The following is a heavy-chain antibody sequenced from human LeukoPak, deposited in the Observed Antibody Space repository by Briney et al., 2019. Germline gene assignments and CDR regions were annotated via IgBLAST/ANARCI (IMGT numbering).Heavy chain of an antibody. CDR2: ISAYNGNT. Sequence: ASVKVSCKASGYTFTSYGISWVRQAPGQGLEWMGWISAYNGNTNYAQKLQGRVTMTTDTSTSTAYMELRSLRSDDTAVYYCARDSSYCGGDCYQEQPFDYWGQGTLVTVSS. D-gene: IGHD2-21*02. J-gene: IGHJ4*02. CDR1: GYTFTSYG. V-gene: IGHV1-18*01. CDR3: ARDSSYCGGDCYQEQPFDY.